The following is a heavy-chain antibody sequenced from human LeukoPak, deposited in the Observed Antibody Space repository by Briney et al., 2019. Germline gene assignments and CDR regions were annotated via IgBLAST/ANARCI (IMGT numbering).Heavy chain of an antibody. V-gene: IGHV3-7*01. CDR3: ARDAAYCTNGVCYTRFDY. D-gene: IGHD2-8*01. CDR1: GFTFTSHW. CDR2: MNLEGSEN. J-gene: IGHJ4*02. Sequence: PGGSLRLSCAASGFTFTSHWMSWVRQAPGKGLEWVARMNLEGSENYYVDSVKGRFTISRDNAKTSLYLEMNSLRAEDTAVYYCARDAAYCTNGVCYTRFDYWGQGTLVTVSS.